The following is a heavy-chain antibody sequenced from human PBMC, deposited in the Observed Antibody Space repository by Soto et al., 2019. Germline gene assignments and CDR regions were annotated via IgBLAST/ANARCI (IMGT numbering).Heavy chain of an antibody. D-gene: IGHD4-17*01. Sequence: QITLKESGPTLVKPTQTLTLTCTFSGFSLSTSGVGVGCIRQPPGKALEWLALIYWDDDKRYSPSLKSRLTITNDTSKNQVVLTMTNMDPVDTATYYCARHDYGDYATYYFDYWGQGTLVTVSS. CDR3: ARHDYGDYATYYFDY. CDR1: GFSLSTSGVG. CDR2: IYWDDDK. J-gene: IGHJ4*01. V-gene: IGHV2-5*02.